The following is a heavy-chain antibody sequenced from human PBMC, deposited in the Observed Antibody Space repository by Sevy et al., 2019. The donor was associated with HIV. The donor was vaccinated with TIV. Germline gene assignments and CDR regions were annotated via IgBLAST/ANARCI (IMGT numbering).Heavy chain of an antibody. CDR3: AKDRDISSLYSPRFSYYGMDV. CDR1: GFTFSSYA. V-gene: IGHV3-23*01. D-gene: IGHD6-13*01. CDR2: ISGSGGST. J-gene: IGHJ6*02. Sequence: GGSLRLSCAASGFTFSSYAMSWVRQAPGKGLERVSAISGSGGSTYYADSVKGRFTISRDNSKNWLDLQMNSLRAEDTAVYYVAKDRDISSLYSPRFSYYGMDVWCQGTTVTVSS.